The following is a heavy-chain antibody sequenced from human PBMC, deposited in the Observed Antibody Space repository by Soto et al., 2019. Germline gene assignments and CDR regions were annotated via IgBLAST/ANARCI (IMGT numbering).Heavy chain of an antibody. Sequence: QVQLVESGGGVVQPGRSLRLSCVASGFSVTTYGLHWVRQAPGKGLEWVAVIWYDGSNQYYADSVKGRFTISRDNSKNILYLEMNSMRVDDTAVYYCVKDHCGGDCYSDPYFDYWGQGTLVTVSS. CDR1: GFSVTTYG. J-gene: IGHJ4*02. V-gene: IGHV3-33*06. CDR2: IWYDGSNQ. CDR3: VKDHCGGDCYSDPYFDY. D-gene: IGHD2-21*02.